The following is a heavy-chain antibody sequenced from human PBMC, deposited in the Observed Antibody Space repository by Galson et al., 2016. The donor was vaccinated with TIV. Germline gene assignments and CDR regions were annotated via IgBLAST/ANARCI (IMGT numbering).Heavy chain of an antibody. CDR1: GVTFSSYA. J-gene: IGHJ6*01. D-gene: IGHD3-22*01. CDR2: ISGSGGNT. V-gene: IGHV3-23*01. CDR3: ARDLSRSVALYDSSVYGMAV. Sequence: SLRLSCAASGVTFSSYAMSWVRQAPGKGLEWVSSISGSGGNTYYANSVKGRFTISRDNAKNTLFLQMKSLRAEDTAVYYCARDLSRSVALYDSSVYGMAVWGQGTTVTVSS.